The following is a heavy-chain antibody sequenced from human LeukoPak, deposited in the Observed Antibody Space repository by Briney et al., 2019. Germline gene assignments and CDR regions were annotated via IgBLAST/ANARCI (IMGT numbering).Heavy chain of an antibody. V-gene: IGHV3-23*01. CDR1: GVTLSSYA. D-gene: IGHD3-3*01. J-gene: IGHJ6*02. CDR2: ISSSGSGGNT. CDR3: VKNRYSIGYYTTPFYYYVMDV. Sequence: HAGGSLRLSCAASGVTLSSYAMSWARQAPGKGLEWVSGISSSGSGGNTYYADSVKGRFTMSRDNSKNTLFLQMNSLRAEDTAVFYCVKNRYSIGYYTTPFYYYVMDVWGQGTTVTVSS.